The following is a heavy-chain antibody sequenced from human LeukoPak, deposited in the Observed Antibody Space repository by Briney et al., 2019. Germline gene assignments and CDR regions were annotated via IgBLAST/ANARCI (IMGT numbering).Heavy chain of an antibody. CDR3: ARTLNYDYVWGSYRPETYYFDY. J-gene: IGHJ4*02. V-gene: IGHV3-48*01. D-gene: IGHD3-16*02. Sequence: GGSLRLSCAASGFTFSSYSMNWVRQAPGKGLEWVSYISSSSSTIYYADSVKGRFTISRDNAKNSLYLQMNSLRAEDTAVYYCARTLNYDYVWGSYRPETYYFDYWGQGTLVTVSS. CDR2: ISSSSSTI. CDR1: GFTFSSYS.